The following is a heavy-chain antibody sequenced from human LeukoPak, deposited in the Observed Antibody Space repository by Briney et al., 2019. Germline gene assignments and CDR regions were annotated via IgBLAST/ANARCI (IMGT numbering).Heavy chain of an antibody. J-gene: IGHJ5*01. D-gene: IGHD1-14*01. CDR2: IYYSGIT. CDR1: GFTFSSYW. Sequence: GSLRLSCAASGFTFSSYWMSWIRQPPGKGLEWIGTIYYSGITDYNSSLKSRVTMSIDPSKNQFSVTLTSVTAADTAVYYCTRHRYRILIDSWGQGTLVTVSS. V-gene: IGHV4-39*01. CDR3: TRHRYRILIDS.